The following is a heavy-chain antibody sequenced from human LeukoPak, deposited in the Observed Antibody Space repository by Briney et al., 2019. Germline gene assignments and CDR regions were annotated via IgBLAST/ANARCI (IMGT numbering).Heavy chain of an antibody. Sequence: GGSLRLSCAASGFTFRDSAMTWVRQAPGKGLVWVSRINSDGSSTNYADSVKGRFTISRDNAKNTLYLQMNSLRAEDTAVYYCARVSEESSWYIDYWGQGTLVTVSS. V-gene: IGHV3-74*01. CDR2: INSDGSST. CDR3: ARVSEESSWYIDY. J-gene: IGHJ4*02. D-gene: IGHD6-13*01. CDR1: GFTFRDSA.